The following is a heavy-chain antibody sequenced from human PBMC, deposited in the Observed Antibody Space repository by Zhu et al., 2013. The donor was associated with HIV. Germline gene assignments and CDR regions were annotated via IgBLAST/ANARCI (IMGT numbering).Heavy chain of an antibody. CDR1: GFTFRRYT. V-gene: IGHV3-9*01. Sequence: EVQLVESGGGLVKPGGSLRLSCVASGFTFRRYTMNWVRQAPGKGLEWVSGISWNSGSIGYADSVKGRFTISRDNAKNSLYLQMNSLRAEDTALYYCAKGREEQLVPYYFDYWGQGTLVTVSS. D-gene: IGHD6-6*01. CDR3: AKGREEQLVPYYFDY. J-gene: IGHJ4*02. CDR2: ISWNSGSI.